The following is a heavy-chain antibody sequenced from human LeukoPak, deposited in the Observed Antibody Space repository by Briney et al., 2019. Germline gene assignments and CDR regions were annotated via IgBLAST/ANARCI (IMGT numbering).Heavy chain of an antibody. CDR3: ARDGRSSYCGGDCFSDY. CDR1: GYSFNAYY. CDR2: INPSGGST. D-gene: IGHD2-21*02. Sequence: ASVEVSCKASGYSFNAYYMHWVRQAPGQGLEWMGIINPSGGSTSYAQKFQGRVTMTRDTSTSTVYMELSSLRSEDTAVYYCARDGRSSYCGGDCFSDYWGQGTLVTVSS. J-gene: IGHJ4*02. V-gene: IGHV1-46*02.